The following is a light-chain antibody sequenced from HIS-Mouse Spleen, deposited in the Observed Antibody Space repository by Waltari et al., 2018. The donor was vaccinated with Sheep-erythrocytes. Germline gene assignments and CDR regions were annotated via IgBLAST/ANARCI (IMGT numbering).Light chain of an antibody. V-gene: IGLV2-23*01. J-gene: IGLJ2*01. Sequence: QSALTQPASVSGSPGQSITISCTGTSSDVGSYNLVSWYQQHPGKAPKLMIYEGSKGPSGVSNRFSGSKSGNTDSLTISGLQAEDEADYYCCSYAGSSTLVFGGGTKLTVL. CDR1: SSDVGSYNL. CDR2: EGS. CDR3: CSYAGSSTLV.